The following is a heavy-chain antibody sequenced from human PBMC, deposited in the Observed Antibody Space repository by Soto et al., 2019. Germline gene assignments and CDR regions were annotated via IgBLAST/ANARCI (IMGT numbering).Heavy chain of an antibody. V-gene: IGHV4-34*01. D-gene: IGHD3-10*01. J-gene: IGHJ4*02. Sequence: SETLSLTCAVYGGSFSNNYWTWFRQPPGKGLEWIGEISPSGTTKYIPSLKSRGTISVDTSRKQLFLKVTSVSAADTAVYYCATSLWFGTQPEIWGPGTLVTVSS. CDR1: GGSFSNNY. CDR3: ATSLWFGTQPEI. CDR2: ISPSGTT.